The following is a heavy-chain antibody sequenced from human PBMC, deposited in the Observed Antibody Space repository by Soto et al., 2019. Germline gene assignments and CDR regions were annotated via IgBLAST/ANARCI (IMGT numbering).Heavy chain of an antibody. CDR2: IWYDGGNK. CDR1: GFTFSSYG. CDR3: ARDSFIMGAPGY. D-gene: IGHD3-10*01. V-gene: IGHV3-33*01. J-gene: IGHJ4*02. Sequence: PGGSLRLSCAASGFTFSSYGMHWVRQAPGKGLEWVAVIWYDGGNKYYADSVKGRFTISRDNSKNTLYLQMNSLRAEDTAVYYCARDSFIMGAPGYWGQGTLVTVSS.